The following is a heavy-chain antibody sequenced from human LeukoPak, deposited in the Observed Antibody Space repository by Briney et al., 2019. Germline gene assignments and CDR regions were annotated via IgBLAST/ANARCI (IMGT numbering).Heavy chain of an antibody. J-gene: IGHJ4*02. CDR1: GGTFSGYY. D-gene: IGHD5-18*01. CDR3: ARCSAIQLWFYY. V-gene: IGHV4-34*01. Sequence: SETLSLTCAVYGGTFSGYYWSWIRQPPGKGLEWIGEINHSGSTNYNPSLKSRVTISVDTSKNQFSLKLSSVTAADTAVYYCARCSAIQLWFYYWGQGTLVTVSS. CDR2: INHSGST.